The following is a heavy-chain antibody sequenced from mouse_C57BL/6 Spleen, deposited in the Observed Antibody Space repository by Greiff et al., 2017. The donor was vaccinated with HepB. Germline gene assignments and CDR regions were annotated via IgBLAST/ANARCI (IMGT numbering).Heavy chain of an antibody. J-gene: IGHJ3*01. V-gene: IGHV14-2*01. CDR3: ARRNYDVFAY. CDR1: GFNIKDYY. Sequence: VQLQQSGAELVKPGASVKLSCTASGFNIKDYYMHWVKQRTEQGLEWIGRIDPEDGDTNYAPKFQGKATITADTSSNTAYLQLSSLTSEDTAVYYCARRNYDVFAYWGQGTLVTVSA. CDR2: IDPEDGDT. D-gene: IGHD2-4*01.